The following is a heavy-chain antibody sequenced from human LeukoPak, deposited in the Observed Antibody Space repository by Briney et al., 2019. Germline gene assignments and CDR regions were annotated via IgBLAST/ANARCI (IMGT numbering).Heavy chain of an antibody. J-gene: IGHJ4*02. CDR3: AKTYYYDSSGAFDY. V-gene: IGHV3-23*01. D-gene: IGHD3-22*01. CDR1: GFTFSSYG. Sequence: GGSLRLSCAASGFTFSSYGMSWVRQAPGKGLEWVSSISGSGGSTYYADSVKGRFTISRDNSKNTLYLQMNSLRAEDTAVYYCAKTYYYDSSGAFDYWGQGTLVTVPS. CDR2: ISGSGGST.